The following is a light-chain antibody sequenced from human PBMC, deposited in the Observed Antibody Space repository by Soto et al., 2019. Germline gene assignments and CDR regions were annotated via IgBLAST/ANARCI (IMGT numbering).Light chain of an antibody. J-gene: IGKJ5*01. CDR3: QQYKNWPL. Sequence: EIVLTQSPGTLSLSPGEIVTLSCSTSHSVNSHVAWYQQKPGQAPRLLLYGASTRATGIPVRFSGSGFGTEFTLTISSLQSEDFAVYYCQQYKNWPLFGQGTRLEIK. CDR2: GAS. V-gene: IGKV3-15*01. CDR1: HSVNSH.